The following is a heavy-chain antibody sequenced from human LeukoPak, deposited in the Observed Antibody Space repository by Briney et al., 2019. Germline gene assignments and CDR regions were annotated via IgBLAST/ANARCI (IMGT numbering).Heavy chain of an antibody. CDR1: GGSISSSSYY. CDR2: IYCSGST. D-gene: IGHD3-10*01. Sequence: PSETLSLTCTASGGSISSSSYYWGWIRQPPGKGLEWIGSIYCSGSTYYNPSLKSRVTISVDTSKNQFSLKLSSVTAADTAVYYCARLQGHYYGSGSTLDYWGQGTLVTVSS. CDR3: ARLQGHYYGSGSTLDY. J-gene: IGHJ4*02. V-gene: IGHV4-39*01.